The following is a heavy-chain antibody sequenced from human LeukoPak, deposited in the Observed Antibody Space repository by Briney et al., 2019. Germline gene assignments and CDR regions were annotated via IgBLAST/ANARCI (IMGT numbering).Heavy chain of an antibody. D-gene: IGHD1-26*01. V-gene: IGHV4-39*07. Sequence: SETLSLTCTVSGGSISSSSYYWGWIRQPPGKGLEWIGEINHSGSTNYNPSLKSRVTISVDTSKNQFSLKLRSVTAADTAVYYCAKSGGYGLIDYWGQGTRVTVSS. CDR1: GGSISSSSYY. CDR3: AKSGGYGLIDY. CDR2: INHSGST. J-gene: IGHJ4*02.